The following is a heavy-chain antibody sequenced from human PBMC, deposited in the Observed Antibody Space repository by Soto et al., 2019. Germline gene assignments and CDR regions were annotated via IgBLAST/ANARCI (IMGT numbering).Heavy chain of an antibody. CDR2: INPSGGST. CDR3: ARTSARALRAYWVDH. CDR1: GYTFTSYW. J-gene: IGHJ5*02. Sequence: ASVKVSCKASGYTFTSYWMHWVRQAPGQGLEWLGVINPSGGSTTYAEKFQGRVSMTRDTSTSTVYMELSSLRSDDTAVYYCARTSARALRAYWVDHWGQGTLVTVSS. V-gene: IGHV1-46*01.